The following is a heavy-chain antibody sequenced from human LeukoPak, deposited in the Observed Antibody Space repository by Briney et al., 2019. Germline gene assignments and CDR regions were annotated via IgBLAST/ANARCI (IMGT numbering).Heavy chain of an antibody. CDR1: GASISGYY. CDR3: ARGLRDEDRHYNYYYMDV. CDR2: FYTSGSA. Sequence: SETLSLTCTASGASISGYYWSWIRQPPGKELEWIGYFYTSGSAHYNPSLRSRVTISVDTSKNQFSLKLSSVTAADTAVYYCARGLRDEDRHYNYYYMDVWGKGTTVTVSS. J-gene: IGHJ6*03. V-gene: IGHV4-4*09. D-gene: IGHD2-21*01.